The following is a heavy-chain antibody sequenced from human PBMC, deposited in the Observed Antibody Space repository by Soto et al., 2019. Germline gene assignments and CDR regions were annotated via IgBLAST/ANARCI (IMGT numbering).Heavy chain of an antibody. V-gene: IGHV4-31*03. D-gene: IGHD3-16*01. CDR1: GGSISSGGYY. J-gene: IGHJ5*02. Sequence: QVQLQESGPGLVKPSQTLSLTCTVSGGSISSGGYYWSWIRQHPGKGLEWIGYIYYSGSTYYNPSLTSRVTISADTSKNQFSLTLSSVTAADTAVYYCARVGGINWFDPWGQGTLVTVSS. CDR2: IYYSGST. CDR3: ARVGGINWFDP.